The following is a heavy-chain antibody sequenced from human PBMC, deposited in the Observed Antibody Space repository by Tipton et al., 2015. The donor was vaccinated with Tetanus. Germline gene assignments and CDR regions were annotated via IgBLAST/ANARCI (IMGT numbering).Heavy chain of an antibody. CDR1: GFSFTTYG. CDR3: ARATSVSHSPDFDS. CDR2: INGYSGRT. V-gene: IGHV1-18*01. D-gene: IGHD2-21*01. J-gene: IGHJ4*02. Sequence: SGAEVKVSCKTSGFSFTTYGLTWVRQAPGQGLEWLGWINGYSGRTTSALKVLGRLTMTTDTSTNTAYLELRDLQTDDTAVYYCARATSVSHSPDFDSWGQGTLVTVSS.